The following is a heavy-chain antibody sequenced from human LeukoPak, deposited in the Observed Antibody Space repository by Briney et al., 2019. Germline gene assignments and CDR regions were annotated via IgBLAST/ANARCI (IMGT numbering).Heavy chain of an antibody. J-gene: IGHJ5*02. CDR1: GYTFTGYY. CDR2: INPRGTST. Sequence: ASVKVSCKASGYTFTGYYMHWVRQAPGQGLEWMGLINPRGTSTIYAEKFQGRIIMTRDMSTTTDCMELSSLKSDDTAVYYCARDNSIHERGWWFDPWGQGTLVTVSS. CDR3: ARDNSIHERGWWFDP. D-gene: IGHD4-23*01. V-gene: IGHV1-46*01.